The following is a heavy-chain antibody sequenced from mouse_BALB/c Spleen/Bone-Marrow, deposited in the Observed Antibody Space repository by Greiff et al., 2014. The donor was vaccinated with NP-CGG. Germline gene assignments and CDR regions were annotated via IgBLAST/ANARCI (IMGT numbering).Heavy chain of an antibody. Sequence: VQLKESGAELVKPGASVKLSCTASGFNIKDTYMHWVKQRPEQGLEWIGRIDPANGNTKYDPKFQGKATITADISSNTAYLQLSSLTSEDAAVYYCVRSREYYFDYWGQGTTLTVSS. CDR2: IDPANGNT. D-gene: IGHD1-1*01. CDR1: GFNIKDTY. CDR3: VRSREYYFDY. J-gene: IGHJ2*01. V-gene: IGHV14-3*02.